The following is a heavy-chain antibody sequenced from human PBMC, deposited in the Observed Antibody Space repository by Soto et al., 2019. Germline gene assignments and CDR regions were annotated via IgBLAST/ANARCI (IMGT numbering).Heavy chain of an antibody. D-gene: IGHD1-26*01. J-gene: IGHJ4*02. V-gene: IGHV4-30-4*01. CDR3: ARGPSGDKVDY. CDR2: IYNSXST. CDR1: GGSISDAFYY. Sequence: SEXLSLTCTVSGGSISDAFYYWSWIRQPPRKGLEWIGXIYNSXSTYSKQSLKGXVTISIDTXKNHSSLQLNSVTAPDTAVYYCARGPSGDKVDYWGKGTMVTVYS.